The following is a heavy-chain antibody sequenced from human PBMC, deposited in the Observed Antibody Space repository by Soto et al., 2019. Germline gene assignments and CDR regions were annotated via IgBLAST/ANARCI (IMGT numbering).Heavy chain of an antibody. CDR1: GFTFSSYS. V-gene: IGHV3-48*01. Sequence: EVQLVESGGGLVQPGGSLRLSCAASGFTFSSYSMNWVRQAPGKGLEWVSYISSSSSTIYYADSVKGRFTISRDNAKNSLYLQMNSLRAEDTAVYYCARDLGPVYSSSSHYFDYWGQGTLVTVSS. CDR3: ARDLGPVYSSSSHYFDY. J-gene: IGHJ4*02. D-gene: IGHD6-13*01. CDR2: ISSSSSTI.